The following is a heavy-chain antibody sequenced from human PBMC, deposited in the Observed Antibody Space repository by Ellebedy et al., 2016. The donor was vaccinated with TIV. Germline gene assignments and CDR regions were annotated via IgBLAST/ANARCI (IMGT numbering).Heavy chain of an antibody. V-gene: IGHV3-48*01. CDR2: ISSSSSTI. Sequence: GGSLRLSCAASGFTFNDAWMSWVRQAPGKGLEWVSYISSSSSTIYYADSVKGRFTISRDNAKNSLYLQMNSLRAEDTAVYYCARCLGELSLFPYFDYWGQGTLVTVSS. J-gene: IGHJ4*02. CDR1: GFTFNDAW. CDR3: ARCLGELSLFPYFDY. D-gene: IGHD3-16*02.